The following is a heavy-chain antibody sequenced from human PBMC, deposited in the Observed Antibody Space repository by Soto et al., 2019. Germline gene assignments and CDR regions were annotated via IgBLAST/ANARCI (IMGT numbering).Heavy chain of an antibody. CDR1: GFTFSSYG. CDR3: AKERGGDYGDYYYYYYMDV. J-gene: IGHJ6*03. D-gene: IGHD4-17*01. Sequence: GGSLRLSCAASGFTFSSYGMHWVRQAPGKGLEWVAVISYDGSNKYYADSVKGRFTISRDNSKNTLYLQMNSLRAEDTAVCYCAKERGGDYGDYYYYYYMDVWGKGTTVTVSS. CDR2: ISYDGSNK. V-gene: IGHV3-30*18.